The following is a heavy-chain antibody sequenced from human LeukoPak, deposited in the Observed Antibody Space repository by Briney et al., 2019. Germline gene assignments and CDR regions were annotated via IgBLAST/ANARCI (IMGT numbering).Heavy chain of an antibody. CDR3: ARHSSGWYRWFDP. V-gene: IGHV4-59*01. CDR2: IYYSGST. D-gene: IGHD6-19*01. CDR1: GGSISSYY. J-gene: IGHJ5*02. Sequence: SETLSLTCTVSGGSISSYYWSWIRQPPGKGLEWIGYIYYSGSTNYNPSLKSRVTISVDTSKNRFSLKLSSVTAADTAVYYCARHSSGWYRWFDPWGQGTLVTVSS.